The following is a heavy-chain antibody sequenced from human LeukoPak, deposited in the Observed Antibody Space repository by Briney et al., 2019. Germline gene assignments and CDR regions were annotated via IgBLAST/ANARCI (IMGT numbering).Heavy chain of an antibody. V-gene: IGHV4-59*01. CDR1: GGSFSGYY. J-gene: IGHJ3*02. D-gene: IGHD3-22*01. Sequence: SETLSLTCAVYGGSFSGYYWSWIRQPPGKGLECIGFIYYSGSTNYNPSLKSRVTISVDTSKNQFSLKLSSVTAADTAVYYCARARNYYDSSDYYYEGDAFDIWGQGTMVTVSS. CDR2: IYYSGST. CDR3: ARARNYYDSSDYYYEGDAFDI.